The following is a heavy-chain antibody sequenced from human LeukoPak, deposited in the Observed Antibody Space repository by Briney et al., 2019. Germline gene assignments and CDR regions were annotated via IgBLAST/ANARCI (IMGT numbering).Heavy chain of an antibody. Sequence: AASAFTVSSSFMSWVRQAPGKGLEWVSIIYSNGNTHYADSVRGRFTISRDNSMNTLYLQMNNLRAEDTAVYYCARTNNYAFDIWGLGTMVTVSS. CDR2: IYSNGNT. CDR1: AFTVSSSF. D-gene: IGHD5-24*01. V-gene: IGHV3-53*01. CDR3: ARTNNYAFDI. J-gene: IGHJ3*02.